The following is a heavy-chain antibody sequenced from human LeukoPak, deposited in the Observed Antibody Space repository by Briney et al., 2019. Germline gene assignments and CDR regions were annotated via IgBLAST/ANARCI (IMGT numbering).Heavy chain of an antibody. Sequence: ASVKVSCKASGYTFTSYAMHWVRQAPGQRLEWMGWINAGNGNTRYSQKFQGRVTITRDTSASTAYMELSSLRSEDTAVYYCARDFDTSGYDYWGQGTLVTVSS. CDR2: INAGNGNT. CDR3: ARDFDTSGYDY. D-gene: IGHD3-22*01. CDR1: GYTFTSYA. J-gene: IGHJ4*02. V-gene: IGHV1-3*01.